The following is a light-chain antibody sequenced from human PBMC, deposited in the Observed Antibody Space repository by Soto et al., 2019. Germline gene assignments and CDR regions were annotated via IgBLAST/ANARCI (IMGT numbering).Light chain of an antibody. V-gene: IGKV3-20*01. CDR2: GAS. Sequence: EIVMTQSPATLSVTPGERATLSCRASQSVSIDLAWYQQTPGQAPRLLIYGASTRATGIPVRFSGSGSGTDFTLTISRLEPEDFAVYHCQQYGSSPLITFGQGTRLEIK. J-gene: IGKJ5*01. CDR1: QSVSID. CDR3: QQYGSSPLIT.